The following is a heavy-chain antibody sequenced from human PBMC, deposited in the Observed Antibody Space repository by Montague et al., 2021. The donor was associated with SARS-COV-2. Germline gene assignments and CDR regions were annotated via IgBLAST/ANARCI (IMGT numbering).Heavy chain of an antibody. CDR3: ARVHTTVAYDY. V-gene: IGHV2-70*11. CDR2: XXWDDDK. CDR1: VFSLSTSGMC. J-gene: IGHJ4*02. D-gene: IGHD4-23*01. Sequence: PALVKPTQTLTLTCTFSVFSLSTSGMCVSWIRQPPGKALEWLARXXWDDDKYYSTSLKTRLTISKDTSKNQVVLTMTNMDPVDTATYYCARVHTTVAYDYWGQGTLVTVSS.